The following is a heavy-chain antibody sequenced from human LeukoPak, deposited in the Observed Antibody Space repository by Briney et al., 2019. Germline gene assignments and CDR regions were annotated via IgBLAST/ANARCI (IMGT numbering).Heavy chain of an antibody. CDR2: IYYSGST. J-gene: IGHJ4*02. V-gene: IGHV4-59*01. Sequence: SETLSLTCTVSGGSISSYYWSWIRQPPGKGLEWNGYIYYSGSTNYNPSLKSRVTISVDTSKNQFSLKLSSVTAADTAVYYCARGDYDYVWGSYRYSYWGQGTLVTVSS. D-gene: IGHD3-16*02. CDR3: ARGDYDYVWGSYRYSY. CDR1: GGSISSYY.